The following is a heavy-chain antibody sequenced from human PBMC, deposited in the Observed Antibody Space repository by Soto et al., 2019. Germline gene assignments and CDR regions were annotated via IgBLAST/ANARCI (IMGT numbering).Heavy chain of an antibody. D-gene: IGHD3-3*01. CDR3: VRDRYTMSDFWSAFSSD. CDR2: IKRKTDGGSV. V-gene: IGHV3-15*07. J-gene: IGHJ4*02. CDR1: GFTFSNAW. Sequence: GGSLRLSCAASGFTFSNAWINWVRQAPGKGLEWVGRIKRKTDGGSVYYVESVKGRFTISRDNSKNTSSLRMKNLGVEDTAIYYCVRDRYTMSDFWSAFSSDWGQGAQVTFSS.